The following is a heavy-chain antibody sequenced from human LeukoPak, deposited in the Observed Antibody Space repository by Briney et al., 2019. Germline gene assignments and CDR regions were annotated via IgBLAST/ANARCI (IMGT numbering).Heavy chain of an antibody. CDR3: ARARGDIVVVPAAIWFDP. CDR2: IKPNNGGT. CDR1: GYXFTGYY. J-gene: IGHJ5*02. Sequence: GASVKVSCKASGYXFTGYYMHWVRQAPGQGLEWMGWIKPNNGGTNYAQKFQGRFTMTRDTPISTAYMELSRLRSDDTAVYYCARARGDIVVVPAAIWFDPWGQGTLVTVSS. V-gene: IGHV1-2*02. D-gene: IGHD2-2*01.